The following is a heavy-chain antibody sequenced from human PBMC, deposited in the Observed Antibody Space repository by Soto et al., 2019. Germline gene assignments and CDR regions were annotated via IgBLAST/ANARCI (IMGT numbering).Heavy chain of an antibody. Sequence: TCTVSGGSISNYHWTWIRQSPGKGLEWIGYISYSGNTHYDPSLESRVTISLDTSNNQFSMSLRSVTAADTATYYCARQLDSTVFDYWGRGTLVTVSS. V-gene: IGHV4-59*01. J-gene: IGHJ4*02. CDR1: GGSISNYH. CDR3: ARQLDSTVFDY. D-gene: IGHD4-17*01. CDR2: ISYSGNT.